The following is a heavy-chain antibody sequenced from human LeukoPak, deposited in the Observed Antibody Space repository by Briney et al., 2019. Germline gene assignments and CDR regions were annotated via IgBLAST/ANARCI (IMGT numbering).Heavy chain of an antibody. V-gene: IGHV4-34*01. CDR3: ASRGESLYNWFDP. J-gene: IGHJ5*02. CDR1: GGSFSGYY. CDR2: INHSGST. D-gene: IGHD3-16*01. Sequence: SETLSLTCAVYGGSFSGYYWSWIRQPPGKGLEWIGEINHSGSTNYNPSLKSRVTISVDTSENQFSLKLSSVTAADTAVYYCASRGESLYNWFDPWGQGTLVTVSS.